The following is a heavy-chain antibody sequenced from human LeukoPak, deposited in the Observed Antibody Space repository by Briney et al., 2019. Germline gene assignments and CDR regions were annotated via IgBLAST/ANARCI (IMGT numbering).Heavy chain of an antibody. J-gene: IGHJ6*03. D-gene: IGHD2-15*01. Sequence: GGSLRLSCAASGFTFSNYWMHWVRQAPGKGLVWVSRITSDGTTTTYADSVKGRFTISRDNAKNTLYLQMNSLRAEDTAIYYCAKNGDRGAYCTGGTCYPYFYYYMDVWGKGTTVTI. CDR2: ITSDGTTT. V-gene: IGHV3-74*01. CDR3: AKNGDRGAYCTGGTCYPYFYYYMDV. CDR1: GFTFSNYW.